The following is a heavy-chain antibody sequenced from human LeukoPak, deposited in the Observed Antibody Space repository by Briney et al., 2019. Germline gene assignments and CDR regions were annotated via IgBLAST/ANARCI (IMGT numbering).Heavy chain of an antibody. CDR2: ISSSGSTV. D-gene: IGHD3-10*02. J-gene: IGHJ6*04. CDR3: AELGITMIGGV. CDR1: GFTFSSYT. V-gene: IGHV3-48*04. Sequence: PGGSLRLPCAASGFTFSSYTMNWVRQAPGKGLEWVSYISSSGSTVYYADSVKGRFTISRDNAQNSLDLQMNSLRAEDTAVYYCAELGITMIGGVWGKGTTVTISS.